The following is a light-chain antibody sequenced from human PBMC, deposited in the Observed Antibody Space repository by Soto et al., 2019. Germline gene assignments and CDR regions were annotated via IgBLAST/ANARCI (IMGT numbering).Light chain of an antibody. CDR3: QQYNSYV. J-gene: IGKJ3*01. Sequence: DVQMTQTPSSLSASVGYRVILSCRASQSIGNWLAWYQQKPGKAPKLLIYKASSLESGVPTRFSGSGSGTDFTLTISSLQPEDFATYYCQQYNSYVFGPGTRWIS. CDR1: QSIGNW. V-gene: IGKV1-5*03. CDR2: KAS.